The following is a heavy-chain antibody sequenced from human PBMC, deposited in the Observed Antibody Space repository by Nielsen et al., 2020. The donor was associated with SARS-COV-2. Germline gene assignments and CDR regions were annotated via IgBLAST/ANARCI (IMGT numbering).Heavy chain of an antibody. D-gene: IGHD3-10*01. Sequence: VRQMPGKGLEWIGSIYYSGSTYYNPSLKSRVTISVDTSKNQFSLKLSSVTAADTAVYYCARHSSDRGSGSYLGSGNNWFDPWGQGTLVTVSS. V-gene: IGHV4-39*01. J-gene: IGHJ5*02. CDR2: IYYSGST. CDR3: ARHSSDRGSGSYLGSGNNWFDP.